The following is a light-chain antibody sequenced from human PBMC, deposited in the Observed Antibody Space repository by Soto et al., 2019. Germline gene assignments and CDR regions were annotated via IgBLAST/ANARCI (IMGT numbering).Light chain of an antibody. J-gene: IGKJ2*01. V-gene: IGKV3-15*01. Sequence: EIVMTQPPATLSVSPGERATLSCRASQSISGELAWYQQKPGQPPRLLIYGASTRATGVPGRFTGSGSGSEFTLTISGLQSEDFAVYYCQQGHNWPLTFGQGTRLE. CDR1: QSISGE. CDR2: GAS. CDR3: QQGHNWPLT.